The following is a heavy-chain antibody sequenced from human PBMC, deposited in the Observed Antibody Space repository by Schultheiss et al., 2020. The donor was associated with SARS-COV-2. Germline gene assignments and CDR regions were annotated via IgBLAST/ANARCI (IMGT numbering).Heavy chain of an antibody. CDR1: GYTFTSYY. D-gene: IGHD1-26*01. J-gene: IGHJ4*02. CDR3: ATVFWWELLGNDY. V-gene: IGHV1-24*01. Sequence: ASVKVSCKASGYTFTSYYMHWVRQAPGKGLEWMGGFDPEDGETIYAQKFQGRVTMTEDTSTDTAYMELSSLRSEDTAVYYCATVFWWELLGNDYWGQGTLVTVSS. CDR2: FDPEDGET.